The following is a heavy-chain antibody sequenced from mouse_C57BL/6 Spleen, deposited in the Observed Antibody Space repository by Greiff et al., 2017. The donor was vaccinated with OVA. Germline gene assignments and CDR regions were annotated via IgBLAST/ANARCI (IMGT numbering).Heavy chain of an antibody. D-gene: IGHD1-1*01. CDR2: INPSTGGT. V-gene: IGHV1-42*01. CDR3: ARGYYGSSLFDY. J-gene: IGHJ2*01. Sequence: EVQLQQSGPELVKPGASVKISCKASGYSFTGYYMNWVKQSPEKSLEWIGEINPSTGGTTYNQKFKAKATLTVDKSSSTAYMQLKSLTSEDSAVYYCARGYYGSSLFDYWGQGTTLTVSS. CDR1: GYSFTGYY.